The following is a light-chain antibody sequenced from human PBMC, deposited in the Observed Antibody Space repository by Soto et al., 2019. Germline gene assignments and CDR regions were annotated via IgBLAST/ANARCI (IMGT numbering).Light chain of an antibody. V-gene: IGLV2-18*02. Sequence: QPVLTQPASVSGSPGQSITISCIGTSSDIGTYTRVSWYQQPPGTAPKLIIYEVNNRPSGVPDRFSGSKSGNTASLIISGLPAEDEADYYCNSFTTSNTYVFGTGTQLTVL. J-gene: IGLJ1*01. CDR2: EVN. CDR1: SSDIGTYTR. CDR3: NSFTTSNTYV.